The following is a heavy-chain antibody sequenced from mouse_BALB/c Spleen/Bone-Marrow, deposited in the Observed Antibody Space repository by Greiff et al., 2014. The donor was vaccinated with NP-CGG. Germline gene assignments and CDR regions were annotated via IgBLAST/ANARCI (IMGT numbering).Heavy chain of an antibody. CDR3: ARFAGTPYTMDY. J-gene: IGHJ4*01. V-gene: IGHV3-1*02. Sequence: DVHLVESGPDLVKPSQSLSLTCTVTGYSITSYYSWHWIRQFPGNKLEWMGYIHYSGTTVYNPSLNSRISITRDTSNNQFFLQLNSVTTEDTATYYCARFAGTPYTMDYWGQGTSVTVSS. CDR2: IHYSGTT. D-gene: IGHD4-1*01. CDR1: GYSITSYYS.